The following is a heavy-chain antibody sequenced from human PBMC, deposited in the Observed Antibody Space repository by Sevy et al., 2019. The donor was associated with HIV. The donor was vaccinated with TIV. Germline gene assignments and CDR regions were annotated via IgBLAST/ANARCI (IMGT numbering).Heavy chain of an antibody. CDR2: IFSSGST. J-gene: IGHJ4*02. CDR1: GFTVNDKY. Sequence: GGSLRLSCAISGFTVNDKYIIWVRQAPGKGLEWVSVIFSSGSTYYADSAKGRFTISRDNSKNTVYLQMNSLRAGDTAVYYCVSLFLSYRSGWSYFDYWGQGTPVTVSS. V-gene: IGHV3-66*02. CDR3: VSLFLSYRSGWSYFDY. D-gene: IGHD6-19*01.